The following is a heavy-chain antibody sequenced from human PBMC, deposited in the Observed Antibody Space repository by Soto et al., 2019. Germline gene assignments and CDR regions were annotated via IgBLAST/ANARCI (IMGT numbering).Heavy chain of an antibody. D-gene: IGHD2-2*01. CDR2: IYYSGST. CDR3: AGDRVVPAARSYFYYYYYGMDV. V-gene: IGHV4-59*01. CDR1: GGSISSYY. J-gene: IGHJ6*02. Sequence: PSETLSLTCTVSGGSISSYYWSWIRQPPGKGLEWIGYIYYSGSTNYNPSLKSRVTISVDTSKNQFSLKLSSVTAADTAVYYCAGDRVVPAARSYFYYYYYGMDVWGQGTTVTVSS.